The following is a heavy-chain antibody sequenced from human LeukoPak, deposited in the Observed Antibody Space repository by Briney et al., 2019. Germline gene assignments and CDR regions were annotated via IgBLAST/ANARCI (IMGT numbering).Heavy chain of an antibody. CDR2: INPNSGGT. J-gene: IGHJ4*02. D-gene: IGHD2-21*02. V-gene: IGHV1-2*02. CDR1: GYTFTCYY. CDR3: ARDPPYCGGDCYGGKDY. Sequence: ASVKVSCKASGYTFTCYYMHWVRQAPGQGLEWMGWINPNSGGTNYAQKFQGRVTMTRDTSISTAYMELSRLRSDDTAVYYCARDPPYCGGDCYGGKDYWGQGTLVTVSS.